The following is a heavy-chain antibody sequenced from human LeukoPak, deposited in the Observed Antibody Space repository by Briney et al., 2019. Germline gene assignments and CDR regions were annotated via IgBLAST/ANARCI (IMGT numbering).Heavy chain of an antibody. D-gene: IGHD2-8*01. V-gene: IGHV3-30*18. CDR1: GFTFSSYG. CDR3: AKRDEQVSFYGMDV. Sequence: GRSLRLSCAASGFTFSSYGMHWVRQAPGKGLEWVAVISFDGSNKDYIDSVKGRFTISRDNSKNTLYLQMNSLRGEDTAVYYCAKRDEQVSFYGMDVWGQGTTVTVSS. CDR2: ISFDGSNK. J-gene: IGHJ6*02.